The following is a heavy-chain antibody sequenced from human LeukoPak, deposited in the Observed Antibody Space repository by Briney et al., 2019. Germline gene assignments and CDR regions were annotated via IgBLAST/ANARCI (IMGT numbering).Heavy chain of an antibody. CDR1: GYTFTSYA. CDR2: INTNTGNP. D-gene: IGHD6-19*01. V-gene: IGHV7-4-1*01. J-gene: IGHJ4*02. CDR3: ATYSSGWYSIPFDY. Sequence: ASVKVSCTASGYTFTSYAMNWVRQAPGQGLEWMGWINTNTGNPTYAQGFTGRFVFSLDTSVSTAYLRIGSLKAEDTAVYYCATYSSGWYSIPFDYWGQGTLVTVSS.